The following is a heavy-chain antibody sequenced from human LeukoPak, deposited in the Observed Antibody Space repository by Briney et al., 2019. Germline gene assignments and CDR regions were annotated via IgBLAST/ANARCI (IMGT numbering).Heavy chain of an antibody. CDR3: AKRAYYYDSSGLDY. D-gene: IGHD3-22*01. CDR1: GFTFRSYG. J-gene: IGHJ4*02. Sequence: AGGSLRLSCGASGFTFRSYGMHWVRQAPGKGLEWVAFIRYDGSNKYYADSVKGRFTISRDNSKNTLYLQMNSLRAEDTAVYYCAKRAYYYDSSGLDYWGQGTLVTVSS. V-gene: IGHV3-30*02. CDR2: IRYDGSNK.